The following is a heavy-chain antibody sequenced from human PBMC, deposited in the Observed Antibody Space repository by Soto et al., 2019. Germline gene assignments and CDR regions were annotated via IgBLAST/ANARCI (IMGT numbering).Heavy chain of an antibody. Sequence: QVQLVQSGAEVKKPGSSLRVSCTASGDTLNFYTINWVRQAPGLGLEWLGRIIPYHSISNYAQKFQGRVTITADKSTSTAYMEVRSLRSADTAMYYCARSFGSGYRAFDYWGQGALVTVSS. CDR1: GDTLNFYT. CDR2: IIPYHSIS. CDR3: ARSFGSGYRAFDY. D-gene: IGHD3-10*01. V-gene: IGHV1-69*02. J-gene: IGHJ4*02.